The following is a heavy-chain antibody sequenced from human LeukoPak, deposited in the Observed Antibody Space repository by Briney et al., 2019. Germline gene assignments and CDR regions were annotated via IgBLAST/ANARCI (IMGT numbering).Heavy chain of an antibody. CDR2: ISWNGASI. Sequence: GGSLRLSCAASGFTFDDYAMHWVRQAPGRGLEWVSGISWNGASIGYGDSVKGRFTISRDNARNSLFLQRNFLRTDATAFYYCAKSRGNSWTEYSDHWGQGILVTVSS. CDR1: GFTFDDYA. D-gene: IGHD6-13*01. J-gene: IGHJ4*02. CDR3: AKSRGNSWTEYSDH. V-gene: IGHV3-9*01.